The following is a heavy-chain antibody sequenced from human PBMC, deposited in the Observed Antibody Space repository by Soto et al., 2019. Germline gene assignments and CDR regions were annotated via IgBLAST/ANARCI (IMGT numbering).Heavy chain of an antibody. CDR3: ARAGGLLLDY. CDR1: GFTFSSYG. J-gene: IGHJ4*02. V-gene: IGHV3-30*03. D-gene: IGHD2-15*01. Sequence: QVQLVESGGDVVQPGRSLRLSCAASGFTFSSYGMHWVRQAPGKGLEWVAVISYDGSNKYYADSVKGRFTISRDNSKNPLYLQMNSLRAEDTAVYYCARAGGLLLDYWGQGTLVTVSS. CDR2: ISYDGSNK.